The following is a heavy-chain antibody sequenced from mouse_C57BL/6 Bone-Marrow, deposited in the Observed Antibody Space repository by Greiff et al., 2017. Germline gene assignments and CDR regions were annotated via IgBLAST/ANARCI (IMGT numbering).Heavy chain of an antibody. Sequence: VQLQQSGAELVRPGASVKLSCTASGFNFKDDYMHWVKQRPEQGLEWIGWIDPENGDTEYASKFQGKATITADTSSNTTYLQLSSLTSEDTAVYYCATPYYGGRGFAYWGKGALVTVSA. J-gene: IGHJ3*01. CDR1: GFNFKDDY. D-gene: IGHD1-1*01. CDR2: IDPENGDT. V-gene: IGHV14-4*01. CDR3: ATPYYGGRGFAY.